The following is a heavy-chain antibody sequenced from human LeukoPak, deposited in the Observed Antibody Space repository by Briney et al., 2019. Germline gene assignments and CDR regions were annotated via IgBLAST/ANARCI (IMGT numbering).Heavy chain of an antibody. Sequence: SVKVSCKASGGTFSSYAISWVRQAPGQGLEWMGGIIPIFGTANYAQKFQGRVTITADKSTSTAYMELSSLKSEDTAVYYCARAGLEWLVPVYWGQGTLVTVSS. D-gene: IGHD6-19*01. CDR3: ARAGLEWLVPVY. J-gene: IGHJ4*02. CDR2: IIPIFGTA. CDR1: GGTFSSYA. V-gene: IGHV1-69*06.